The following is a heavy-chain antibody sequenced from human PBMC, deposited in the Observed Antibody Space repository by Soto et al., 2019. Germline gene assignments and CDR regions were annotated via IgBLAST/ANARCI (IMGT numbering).Heavy chain of an antibody. Sequence: SVKVSCKASGGTFSSYAISWVRQAPGQGLEWMGGIIPIFGTANYAQKFQGRVTITADESTSTAYMELSSLRSEDTAVYYCASPRYSSSSVHHYYGMAVCGQGTTVTVSS. V-gene: IGHV1-69*13. CDR2: IIPIFGTA. CDR3: ASPRYSSSSVHHYYGMAV. CDR1: GGTFSSYA. D-gene: IGHD6-6*01. J-gene: IGHJ6*02.